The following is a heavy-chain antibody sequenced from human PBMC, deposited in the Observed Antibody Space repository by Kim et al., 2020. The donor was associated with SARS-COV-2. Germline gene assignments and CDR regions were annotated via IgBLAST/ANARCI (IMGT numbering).Heavy chain of an antibody. CDR3: ARDLGPTVTTGEGY. D-gene: IGHD4-17*01. V-gene: IGHV3-48*02. J-gene: IGHJ4*02. Sequence: ADAMKGQFTNSRDNAKNSLYLQMNSLRDEDTAVYYCARDLGPTVTTGEGYWGQGTLVTVSS.